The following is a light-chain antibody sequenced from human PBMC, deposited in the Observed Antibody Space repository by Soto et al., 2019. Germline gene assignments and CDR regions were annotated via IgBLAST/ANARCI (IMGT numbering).Light chain of an antibody. V-gene: IGKV3-11*01. J-gene: IGKJ3*01. CDR2: DAS. Sequence: EIVLTQSPATLSLSPGERAALSCRASQGVGRFLAWYQQKPGQAPRLLIYDASNRATGIPARFSASGSGTDFTLTINSLEPEDFAVYYCQQRSNWPPLFTFGPGTKVDIK. CDR3: QQRSNWPPLFT. CDR1: QGVGRF.